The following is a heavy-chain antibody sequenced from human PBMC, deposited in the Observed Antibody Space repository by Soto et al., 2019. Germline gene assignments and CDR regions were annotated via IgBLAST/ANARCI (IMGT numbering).Heavy chain of an antibody. CDR2: ISSSSSYI. CDR3: ARDLWWELPLGYYYYGMDV. D-gene: IGHD1-26*01. J-gene: IGHJ6*02. V-gene: IGHV3-21*01. CDR1: GFTFSSCS. Sequence: GVSLRLSCAASGFTFSSCSMNWVRQAPGKGLEWVSSISSSSSYIYYADSVKGRFTISRDNAKNSLYLQMNSLRAEDTAVYYCARDLWWELPLGYYYYGMDVWGQGTTVTVSS.